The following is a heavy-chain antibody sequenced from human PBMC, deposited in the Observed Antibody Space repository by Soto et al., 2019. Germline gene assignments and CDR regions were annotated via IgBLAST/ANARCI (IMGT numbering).Heavy chain of an antibody. D-gene: IGHD3-22*01. V-gene: IGHV1-69*13. CDR1: GGTFSSYA. Sequence: SVKVSCKASGGTFSSYAISWVRQAPGQGLEWMGGIIPIFGTANYAQKFQGRVTITADESTSTAYMELSSLRSEDTAVYYCATSITVIVVAGWNWSAPWSQGTLDTVSS. CDR2: IIPIFGTA. CDR3: ATSITVIVVAGWNWSAP. J-gene: IGHJ5*02.